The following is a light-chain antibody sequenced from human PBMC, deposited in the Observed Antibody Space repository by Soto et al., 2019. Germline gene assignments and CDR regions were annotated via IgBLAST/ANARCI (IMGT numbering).Light chain of an antibody. CDR3: QQYYSNRS. CDR1: QDISSY. J-gene: IGKJ1*01. V-gene: IGKV1-8*01. Sequence: AIRMTQSPTSFSASTGDRVTITCRASQDISSYLAWYQQKPGEAPKLLIQAASALQSGVPSRFSGSGSGTEFTLTISRRQSEDVATYYCQQYYSNRSFGQGTKVEV. CDR2: AAS.